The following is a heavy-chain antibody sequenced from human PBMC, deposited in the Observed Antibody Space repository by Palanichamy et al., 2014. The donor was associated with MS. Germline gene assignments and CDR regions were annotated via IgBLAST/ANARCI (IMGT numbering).Heavy chain of an antibody. CDR1: GGSISISSFC. CDR2: IYYTGST. V-gene: IGHV4-39*01. D-gene: IGHD3-10*01. Sequence: QLQLQGSGPGLVKPSETLSLTCTVSGGSISISSFCWAWIRQPPGKGLEWIASIYYTGSTYYNPSPSLKSRVTMSVDTSKNQFSLKLSSVTAADTAVYYCARNSYGSNWFDPWGQGTLVTVSS. CDR3: ARNSYGSNWFDP. J-gene: IGHJ5*02.